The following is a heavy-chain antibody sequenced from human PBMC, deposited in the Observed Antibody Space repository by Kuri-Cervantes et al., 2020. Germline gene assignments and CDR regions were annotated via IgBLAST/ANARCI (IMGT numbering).Heavy chain of an antibody. J-gene: IGHJ4*02. CDR2: INAGNGNT. Sequence: ASVKVSCKTSGYTLTNYALHWVRQAPGQRLEWMGWINAGNGNTKYSQKFQGRVTITRDTSASTAYMELSSLRSEDTAVYYCARVRYSSGWRPFGYWGQGTLVTVSS. V-gene: IGHV1-3*01. CDR1: GYTLTNYA. CDR3: ARVRYSSGWRPFGY. D-gene: IGHD6-19*01.